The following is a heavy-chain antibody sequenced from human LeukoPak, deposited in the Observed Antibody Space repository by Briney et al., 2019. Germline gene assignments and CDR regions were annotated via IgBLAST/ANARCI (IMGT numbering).Heavy chain of an antibody. Sequence: GGSLRLSCAASGFTVSSNYMSWVRQAPGKGLEWVSVIYSGGSTYYSDSVKGRFTISRDNSKNTLYLQMNSLRAEDTAVYYCAKGTDYCSGGSCYSVYYYYYYMDVWGKGTTVTISS. V-gene: IGHV3-53*01. D-gene: IGHD2-15*01. J-gene: IGHJ6*03. CDR1: GFTVSSNY. CDR3: AKGTDYCSGGSCYSVYYYYYYMDV. CDR2: IYSGGST.